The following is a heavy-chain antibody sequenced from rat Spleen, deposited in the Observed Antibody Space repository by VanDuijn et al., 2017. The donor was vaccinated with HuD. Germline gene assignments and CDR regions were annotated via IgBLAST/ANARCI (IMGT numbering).Heavy chain of an antibody. CDR1: GFTFSDYN. D-gene: IGHD1-4*01. V-gene: IGHV5-29*01. CDR3: ARETGYNSYFDY. J-gene: IGHJ2*01. CDR2: ISFNAHTT. Sequence: EVQLVESGGGLVQPGRSLRLSCAASGFTFSDYNMAWVRQAPTKGLEWVAYISFNAHTTYYRDSVRGRFTISRDNAKSTLYLQMDSLRSEDTATYYCARETGYNSYFDYWGHGVMVTVSS.